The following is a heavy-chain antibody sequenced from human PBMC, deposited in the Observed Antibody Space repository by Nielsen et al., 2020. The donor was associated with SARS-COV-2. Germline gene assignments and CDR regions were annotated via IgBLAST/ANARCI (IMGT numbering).Heavy chain of an antibody. J-gene: IGHJ4*02. Sequence: ASVKVSCKASGYTFTAYTMNWVRQAPGQGLQWMGWINTNTGDPLYAQGFTGRYVFSLDTSVSTAYLQISDLKTEDTAVYYCAVYYGGKSRSDDYWGQGTLVTVSS. D-gene: IGHD4-23*01. CDR3: AVYYGGKSRSDDY. CDR2: INTNTGDP. CDR1: GYTFTAYT. V-gene: IGHV7-4-1*02.